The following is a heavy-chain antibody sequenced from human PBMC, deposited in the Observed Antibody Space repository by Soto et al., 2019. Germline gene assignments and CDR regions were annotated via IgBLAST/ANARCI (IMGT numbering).Heavy chain of an antibody. V-gene: IGHV1-18*01. CDR1: GYTFTSYG. D-gene: IGHD3-22*01. CDR2: ISAYNGNT. Sequence: GASVKVSCKASGYTFTSYGISWVRQAPGQGLEWMGWISAYNGNTNYAQKLQGRVTMTTDTSTSTAYMELRSLRSDDTAVYYCAREPYYYDSSDSTPDFDIWGQGTMATVSS. J-gene: IGHJ3*02. CDR3: AREPYYYDSSDSTPDFDI.